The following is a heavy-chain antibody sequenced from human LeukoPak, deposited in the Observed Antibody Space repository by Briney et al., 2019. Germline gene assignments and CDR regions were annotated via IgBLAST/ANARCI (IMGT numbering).Heavy chain of an antibody. CDR2: IDGDGSST. J-gene: IGHJ4*02. V-gene: IGHV3-74*01. D-gene: IGHD6-19*01. Sequence: GGSLRLSCAASGFTFSAYWMHWVRQAPGKGLVWVSRIDGDGSSTNYADSVKGRFTISRDNAKNTLYLHMNSLRAEGTAVYHCARDGSDWSFDYWGQGTLVTVSS. CDR1: GFTFSAYW. CDR3: ARDGSDWSFDY.